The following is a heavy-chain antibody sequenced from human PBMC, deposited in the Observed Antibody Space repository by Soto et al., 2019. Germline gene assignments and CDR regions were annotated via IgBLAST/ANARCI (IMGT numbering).Heavy chain of an antibody. V-gene: IGHV1-8*01. CDR2: MNPNSGNT. Sequence: ASVKVSCKASGYTFTSYDINWVRQATGQGLEWMGWMNPNSGNTGYAQKFQGRVTMTRNTSISTAYMELSSLRSEDTAVYYCAGWELASVSAAFDIWGKGTMVTVSS. CDR1: GYTFTSYD. D-gene: IGHD1-26*01. J-gene: IGHJ3*02. CDR3: AGWELASVSAAFDI.